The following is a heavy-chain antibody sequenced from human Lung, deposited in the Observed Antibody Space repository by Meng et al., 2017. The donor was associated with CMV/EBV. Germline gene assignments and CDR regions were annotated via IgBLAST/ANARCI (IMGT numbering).Heavy chain of an antibody. D-gene: IGHD3-10*01. V-gene: IGHV4-4*02. CDR1: GDSIISSNW. Sequence: SETXSPTCAVSGDSIISSNWWSWVRQPPGEGLEWIGEIHHSGTTNYNPSLKSRVTISVDKSKNQFSLKLTSVTAADTAFYYCARRGPQLYDYLGQGTLVTVSS. CDR3: ARRGPQLYDY. J-gene: IGHJ4*02. CDR2: IHHSGTT.